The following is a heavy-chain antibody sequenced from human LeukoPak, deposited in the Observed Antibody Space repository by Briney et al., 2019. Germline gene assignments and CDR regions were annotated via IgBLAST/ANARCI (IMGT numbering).Heavy chain of an antibody. Sequence: PSETLSLTCTVSGGSISSYYWSWLRQPPGKGLEWIGYIYTSGSTNYNPSLKSRVTISVDTSKNQFSLKLSSVTAADTAVYYCARRRYYDSSGYYYGSAFDIWGQGTMVTVSS. CDR3: ARRRYYDSSGYYYGSAFDI. D-gene: IGHD3-22*01. J-gene: IGHJ3*02. V-gene: IGHV4-4*09. CDR2: IYTSGST. CDR1: GGSISSYY.